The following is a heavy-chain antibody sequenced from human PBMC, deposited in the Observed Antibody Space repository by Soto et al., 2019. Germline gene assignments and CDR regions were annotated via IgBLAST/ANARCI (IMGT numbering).Heavy chain of an antibody. Sequence: GESLKISCKGSGYSFTSYWIGWVRQMPGKGLEWMGIIYPGDSDTRYSPSFQGQVTISADKSISTAYLQWSSLKASDTAMYYCARRFAIAVAADAFDIWGQGTMVTVSS. CDR2: IYPGDSDT. V-gene: IGHV5-51*01. J-gene: IGHJ3*02. CDR1: GYSFTSYW. CDR3: ARRFAIAVAADAFDI. D-gene: IGHD6-19*01.